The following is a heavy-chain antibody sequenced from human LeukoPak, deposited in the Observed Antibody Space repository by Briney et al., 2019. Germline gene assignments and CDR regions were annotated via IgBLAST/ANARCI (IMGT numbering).Heavy chain of an antibody. J-gene: IGHJ4*02. CDR2: FYYIGST. V-gene: IGHV4-30-4*01. CDR3: ARVASDYSNRSGYYD. Sequence: SGTLSLTCTVSGGSIITGDHFWSWIRQPPGKGLEWVGFFYYIGSTYYKPSLKSRINISVDTSKNQLSLKLNSVTAADTAVYYCARVASDYSNRSGYYDWGQGIQVTVSS. D-gene: IGHD3-22*01. CDR1: GGSIITGDHF.